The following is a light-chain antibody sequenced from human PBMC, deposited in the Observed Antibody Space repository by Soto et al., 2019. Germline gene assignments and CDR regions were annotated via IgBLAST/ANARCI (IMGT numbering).Light chain of an antibody. Sequence: QSVLTQPPSVSGAPGQRVTISCTGSSSNIGAGHVVHWYQQFPGRAPNLLIYGSSNRPSGVPDRFSGSKSGTSASLAITGLQAEYEADYYCQSYDNTLSAAVFGGGTKLTVL. CDR2: GSS. CDR1: SSNIGAGHV. CDR3: QSYDNTLSAAV. V-gene: IGLV1-40*01. J-gene: IGLJ2*01.